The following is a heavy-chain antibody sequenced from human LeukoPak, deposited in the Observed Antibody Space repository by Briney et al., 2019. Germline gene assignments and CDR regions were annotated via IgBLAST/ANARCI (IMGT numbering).Heavy chain of an antibody. Sequence: PGGSLRLSCAASGFSFSSYGMHWVRQAPGRGPEWVTVIWHDGSHKYYADSVKGRFTISRDNSKNTVYLQMNSLRAEDTAVYYCARSSAYTSSWTSSYFDFWGQGALVTVSS. J-gene: IGHJ4*02. D-gene: IGHD6-13*01. CDR3: ARSSAYTSSWTSSYFDF. V-gene: IGHV3-33*01. CDR2: IWHDGSHK. CDR1: GFSFSSYG.